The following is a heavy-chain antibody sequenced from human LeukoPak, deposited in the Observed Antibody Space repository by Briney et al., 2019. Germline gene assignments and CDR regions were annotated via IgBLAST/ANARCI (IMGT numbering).Heavy chain of an antibody. D-gene: IGHD3-22*01. CDR1: GFTFSGSD. V-gene: IGHV3-73*01. Sequence: PGGSLRLSCAASGFTFSGSDIYWVRQASGKGLEWVGHIRSKTNNYATADAASVKGRFTFSRDDSKNTAYIQMNSLKTEDTAVYYCTRHNYDRSGYGAFDIWGQGTMVTVSS. CDR2: IRSKTNNYAT. J-gene: IGHJ3*02. CDR3: TRHNYDRSGYGAFDI.